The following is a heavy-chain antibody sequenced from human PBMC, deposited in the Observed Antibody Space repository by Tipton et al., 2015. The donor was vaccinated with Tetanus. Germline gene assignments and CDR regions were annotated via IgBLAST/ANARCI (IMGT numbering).Heavy chain of an antibody. V-gene: IGHV4-61*08. Sequence: TLSLTCTVSGGSISSGGYYWSWVRQPPGKGLEWIGQISHSGSTNHNPPFESRVTMSVDTTKNQISLKLRTVSAADTAVYYCAGYHCAGPPCPHLDHWGQGTLLTVSS. CDR3: AGYHCAGPPCPHLDH. CDR1: GGSISSGGYY. D-gene: IGHD2-21*01. CDR2: ISHSGST. J-gene: IGHJ4*01.